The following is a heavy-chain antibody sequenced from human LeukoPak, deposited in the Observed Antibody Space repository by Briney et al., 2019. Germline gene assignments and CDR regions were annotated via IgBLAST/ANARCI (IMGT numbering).Heavy chain of an antibody. CDR3: ARDPTDYGDQPGY. CDR2: LSSDGTDK. J-gene: IGHJ4*02. D-gene: IGHD4-17*01. CDR1: GFAFSRHA. Sequence: GGSLRLSCAASGFAFSRHAMHWVRQAPGKGLEWVAVLSSDGTDKHYADSVKGRFTISRDNSKNTLYLQMNSLRAEDTAVYYCARDPTDYGDQPGYWGQGTLVTVSS. V-gene: IGHV3-30-3*01.